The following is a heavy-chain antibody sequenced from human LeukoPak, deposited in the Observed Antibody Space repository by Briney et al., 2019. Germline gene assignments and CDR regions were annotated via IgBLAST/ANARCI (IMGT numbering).Heavy chain of an antibody. Sequence: SETLSLTCTVSGGSISSYYWSWIRQPPGKGLEWIGSIYSSRSTYYNASLKSRVIISVDTSKNQLSLKLSSVTAADTAVYYCARHEGQLLPFDYWGQGTLVTVSS. CDR2: IYSSRST. V-gene: IGHV4-59*05. J-gene: IGHJ4*02. CDR3: ARHEGQLLPFDY. CDR1: GGSISSYY. D-gene: IGHD2-2*01.